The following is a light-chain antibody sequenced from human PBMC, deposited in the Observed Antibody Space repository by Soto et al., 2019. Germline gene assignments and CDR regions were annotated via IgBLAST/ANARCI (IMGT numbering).Light chain of an antibody. CDR1: QSVSAGY. CDR3: QQYGNSPT. CDR2: ETS. V-gene: IGKV3-20*01. Sequence: EIVLTQSPGTLSLSPGESATLSCRASQSVSAGYFAWYQQKPGQAPRLIIYETSSKMTGIPDRFSGSGSGTEFTLTISRLEPEDFAVDYCQQYGNSPTFGQGTKVDIK. J-gene: IGKJ1*01.